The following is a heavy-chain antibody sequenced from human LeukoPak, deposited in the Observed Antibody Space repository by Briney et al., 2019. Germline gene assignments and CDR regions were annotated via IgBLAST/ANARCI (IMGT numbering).Heavy chain of an antibody. CDR2: ISYDGSNK. J-gene: IGHJ4*02. Sequence: SLRLSCAASGSTFSTYAMHWVRQAPGKGLEWVALISYDGSNKYYADSVKGRFTISRDNSKNTLSLQMNSLRAEDTAVYYCAGRYYDILTGGREGFDYWGQGTLVTVSS. CDR1: GSTFSTYA. V-gene: IGHV3-30*04. CDR3: AGRYYDILTGGREGFDY. D-gene: IGHD3-9*01.